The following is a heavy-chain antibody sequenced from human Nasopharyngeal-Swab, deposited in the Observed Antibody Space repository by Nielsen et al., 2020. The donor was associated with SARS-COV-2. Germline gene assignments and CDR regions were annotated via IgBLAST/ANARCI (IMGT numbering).Heavy chain of an antibody. CDR3: ARSCRVVTAIRFAFDI. D-gene: IGHD2-21*02. Sequence: WIRQPPGKGPEWIGEINHSGSTNYNPSLKSRVTISVDTSKNQFSLKLSSVTAADTAVYYCARSCRVVTAIRFAFDIWGQGTMVTVSS. V-gene: IGHV4-34*01. CDR2: INHSGST. J-gene: IGHJ3*02.